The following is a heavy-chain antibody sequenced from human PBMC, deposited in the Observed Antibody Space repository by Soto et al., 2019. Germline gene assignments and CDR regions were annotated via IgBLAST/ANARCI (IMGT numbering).Heavy chain of an antibody. J-gene: IGHJ5*02. CDR1: GGSFSSGIW. CDR2: IYHSGST. D-gene: IGHD2-2*01. CDR3: TRRGNPDIAVEPATYKGCAP. Sequence: SETLSLPCAVSGGSFSSGIWWSWVRQPAGKGLEWIGEIYHSGSTNQNPSLRSRVTISVDKSKNQFSLHLSSVTAADTAVYYCTRRGNPDIAVEPATYKGCAPGAQGILV. V-gene: IGHV4-4*02.